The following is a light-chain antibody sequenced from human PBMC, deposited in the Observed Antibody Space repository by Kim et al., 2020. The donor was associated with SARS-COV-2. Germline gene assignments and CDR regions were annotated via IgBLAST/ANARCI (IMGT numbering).Light chain of an antibody. CDR2: EVS. V-gene: IGLV2-8*01. CDR1: SSDVGGYNY. Sequence: PGQSVTISCTGTSSDVGGYNYVSWYQQHPGNAPKLMIYEVSKRPSGVPDRFSGSKSGNTASLTVSGLQAEDEADYYCSSYAGSNRVFGGGTQLTVL. CDR3: SSYAGSNRV. J-gene: IGLJ3*02.